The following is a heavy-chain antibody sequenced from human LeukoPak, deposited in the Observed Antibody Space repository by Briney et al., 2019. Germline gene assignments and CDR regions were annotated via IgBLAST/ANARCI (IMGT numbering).Heavy chain of an antibody. V-gene: IGHV3-74*01. D-gene: IGHD3-22*01. J-gene: IGHJ4*02. CDR2: IDTDGSDT. CDR3: VRDYHQDYFDSSGYF. Sequence: GGSLRLSCAASGFTFSSYWMHWVRQAPGKGLVWVSRIDTDGSDTSYADFVKGRFTISRDNAKNTLYLQMNSLRAEDTAVYYCVRDYHQDYFDSSGYFWGQGTLVTVSS. CDR1: GFTFSSYW.